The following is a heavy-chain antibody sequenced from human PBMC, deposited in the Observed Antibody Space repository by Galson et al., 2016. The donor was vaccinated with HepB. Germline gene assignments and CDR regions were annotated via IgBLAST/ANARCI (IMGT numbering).Heavy chain of an antibody. CDR3: ARGGVEMATVSDAFDI. CDR2: ISDDGNNK. V-gene: IGHV3-30*04. J-gene: IGHJ3*02. D-gene: IGHD5-24*01. Sequence: SLRLSCAASGFTFSRYPMHWVRQAPGKGLEWVAVISDDGNNKNYVDSVKDRFTIARDTSKNTPHLQMNSLRAEDTAVYYCARGGVEMATVSDAFDIWGQGTLVIVS. CDR1: GFTFSRYP.